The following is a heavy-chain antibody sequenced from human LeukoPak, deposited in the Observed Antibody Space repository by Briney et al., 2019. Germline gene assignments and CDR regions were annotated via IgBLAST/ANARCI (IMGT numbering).Heavy chain of an antibody. CDR3: AGLVGRYSSGLYYYYFDY. CDR2: MYLSGTT. Sequence: SETLSLTCTVSGDSINSLDLWSWVRQPPGKGLEWIGEMYLSGTTHPNPSVKSRVTISIDKSKNQFFLNLSSVTAADTAVYYCAGLVGRYSSGLYYYYFDYWGQGTLVTVSS. J-gene: IGHJ4*02. V-gene: IGHV4-4*02. D-gene: IGHD3-22*01. CDR1: GDSINSLDL.